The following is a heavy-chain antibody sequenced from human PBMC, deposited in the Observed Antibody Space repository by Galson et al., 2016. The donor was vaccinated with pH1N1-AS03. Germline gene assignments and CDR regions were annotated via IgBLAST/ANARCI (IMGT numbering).Heavy chain of an antibody. V-gene: IGHV3-7*03. CDR3: ARENWAVEY. CDR2: IKTDGGDK. J-gene: IGHJ4*02. Sequence: SLRLSCAASGFTFTYYWMTWVRQAPGKGLEWVANIKTDGGDKNYVDSVKGRFIIFRDNAKNSLYLQMNSLRAEDTAVYYCARENWAVEYWGQGTLVIVSS. CDR1: GFTFTYYW. D-gene: IGHD7-27*01.